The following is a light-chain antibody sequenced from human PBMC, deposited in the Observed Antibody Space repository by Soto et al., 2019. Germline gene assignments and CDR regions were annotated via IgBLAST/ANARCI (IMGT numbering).Light chain of an antibody. J-gene: IGLJ2*01. CDR3: CSYAGGYFFEVI. CDR1: ASDVGSYNL. V-gene: IGLV2-23*02. CDR2: EVT. Sequence: QSALSQPASVSGSPGQSITISCTGSASDVGSYNLVSWYQQHPGKAPKLVIYEVTKRPSGVPARFSGSRSGNTASLTISGLQIEDEAHYYCCSYAGGYFFEVIFGGGTKLTVL.